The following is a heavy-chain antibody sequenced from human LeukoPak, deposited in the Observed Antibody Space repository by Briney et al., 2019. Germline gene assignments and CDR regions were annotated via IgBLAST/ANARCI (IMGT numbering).Heavy chain of an antibody. CDR3: ARDGGSGWYDY. CDR1: GGTFSSYA. Sequence: GASVKLSCKASGGTFSSYAISWVRQAPGQGLEWMGGIIPIFGTANYAQKFQGRVTITADKSTSTAYMDLSSLRSEDTAVYYCARDGGSGWYDYWGQGTLVTVSS. D-gene: IGHD6-19*01. V-gene: IGHV1-69*06. J-gene: IGHJ4*02. CDR2: IIPIFGTA.